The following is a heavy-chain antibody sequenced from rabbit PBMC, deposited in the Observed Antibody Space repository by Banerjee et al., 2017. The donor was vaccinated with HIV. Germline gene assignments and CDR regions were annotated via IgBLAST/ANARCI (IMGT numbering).Heavy chain of an antibody. CDR3: ASSDYDIITFNL. V-gene: IGHV1S40*01. CDR2: IYIVDGQS. D-gene: IGHD1-1*01. J-gene: IGHJ4*01. CDR1: GFTISSSYC. Sequence: QSLEESGGDLVKPGASLTLTCTASGFTISSSYCMCWVRQAPGKGLEWIACIYIVDGQSYYASWAKGRFTMSKTSSTTVTLQMTSLTAADTATYFCASSDYDIITFNLWGPGTLVTVS.